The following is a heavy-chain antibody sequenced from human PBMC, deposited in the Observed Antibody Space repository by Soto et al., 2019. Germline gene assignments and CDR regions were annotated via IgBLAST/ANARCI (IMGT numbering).Heavy chain of an antibody. Sequence: QVQLVQSGAEVKKPGSSVKVSCKGFGATFSTSTISWVRQAPGQGLEWMGKIIPMLGRTNYAPNFQGRVTITADKSTTTSYMELSGLRADDTAMYYCAGDLHYGSGTPFDYWGQGTLVTVSS. V-gene: IGHV1-69*08. J-gene: IGHJ4*02. CDR1: GATFSTST. D-gene: IGHD3-10*01. CDR3: AGDLHYGSGTPFDY. CDR2: IIPMLGRT.